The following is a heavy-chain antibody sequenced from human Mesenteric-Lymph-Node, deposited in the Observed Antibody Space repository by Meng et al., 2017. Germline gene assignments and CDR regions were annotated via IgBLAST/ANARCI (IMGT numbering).Heavy chain of an antibody. CDR3: ARHPQFGTTMIEY. CDR2: IHYSGST. V-gene: IGHV4-59*08. J-gene: IGHJ4*02. Sequence: APVPVQPSRSLSLPFTVPGGSISGYYWSWIRQPPGKELEWIGYIHYSGSTNYKPSLKSRVTISVDTSKNQFSLKLSSVTAADTAVYYCARHPQFGTTMIEYWGQGTLVTVSS. CDR1: GGSISGYY. D-gene: IGHD1-7*01.